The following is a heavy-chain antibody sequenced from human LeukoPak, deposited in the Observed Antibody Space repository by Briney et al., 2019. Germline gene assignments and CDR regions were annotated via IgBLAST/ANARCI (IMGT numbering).Heavy chain of an antibody. CDR1: GFTFSDSG. D-gene: IGHD3-10*01. Sequence: GGSLRLSCAASGFTFSDSGIHWVRQAPGKGLEWVAVISYDGRNKHYADSVKGRFTISRDNSKNTLYLQMNSLTAEDTAMYYCAKDAQVRGVINGFDYWGQGTLVTVSS. CDR3: AKDAQVRGVINGFDY. CDR2: ISYDGRNK. J-gene: IGHJ4*02. V-gene: IGHV3-30*18.